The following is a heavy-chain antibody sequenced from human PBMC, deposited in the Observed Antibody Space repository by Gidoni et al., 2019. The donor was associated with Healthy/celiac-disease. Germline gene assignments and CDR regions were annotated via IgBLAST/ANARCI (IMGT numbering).Heavy chain of an antibody. J-gene: IGHJ6*03. CDR2: ISYDGSNK. Sequence: GKGLEWVAVISYDGSNKYYADSVKGRFTISRDNSKNTLYLQMNSLRAEDTAVYYCARVAGSGPTIWTVYYMDVWGKGTTVTVSS. CDR3: ARVAGSGPTIWTVYYMDV. V-gene: IGHV3-30-3*01. D-gene: IGHD3-3*01.